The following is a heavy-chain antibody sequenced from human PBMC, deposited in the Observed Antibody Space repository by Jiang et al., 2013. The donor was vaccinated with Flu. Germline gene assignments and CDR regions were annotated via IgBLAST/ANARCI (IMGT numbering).Heavy chain of an antibody. CDR2: ISAYNGNT. Sequence: GAEVKKPGASVKVSCKASGYTFSRSGISWVRQAPGQGLEWMGWISAYNGNTNYAQKFQGRVTMTTDTSTTTAYMELRSLRSDDTAVFYCARDTTCSGAGCYYYGMDVWGQGTTVTVS. CDR1: GYTFSRSG. J-gene: IGHJ6*02. CDR3: ARDTTCSGAGCYYYGMDV. V-gene: IGHV1-18*01. D-gene: IGHD2-15*01.